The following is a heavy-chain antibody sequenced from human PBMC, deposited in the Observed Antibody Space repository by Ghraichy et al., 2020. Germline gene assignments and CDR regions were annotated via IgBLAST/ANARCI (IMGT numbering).Heavy chain of an antibody. D-gene: IGHD3-22*01. CDR1: GFTVSSNY. V-gene: IGHV3-66*02. J-gene: IGHJ4*02. Sequence: GGSLRLSCAASGFTVSSNYMSWVRQAPGKGLEWVSVIYSGGSTYYADSVKGRFTISRDNSKNTLYLQMNSLRAEDTAVYYCARDYYDSSGYYKEDWGQGTLVTVSS. CDR2: IYSGGST. CDR3: ARDYYDSSGYYKED.